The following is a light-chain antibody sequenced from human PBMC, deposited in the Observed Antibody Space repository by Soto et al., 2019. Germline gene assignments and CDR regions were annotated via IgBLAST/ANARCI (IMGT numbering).Light chain of an antibody. CDR2: DVS. J-gene: IGKJ1*01. Sequence: DIQMTQSPSILSASVGDSVTITCRASQIITSWLAWYQQKPGKAPKLLISDVSNLESGVPSRFSGSGDGTEFTLTISSLQPDDFATYYCQQYNSFPGTFGLGTKVDIK. CDR3: QQYNSFPGT. CDR1: QIITSW. V-gene: IGKV1-5*01.